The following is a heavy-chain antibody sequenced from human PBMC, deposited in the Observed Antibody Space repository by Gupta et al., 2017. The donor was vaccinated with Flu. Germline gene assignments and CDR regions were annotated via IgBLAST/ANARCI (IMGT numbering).Heavy chain of an antibody. CDR1: GGSIGRADYY. Sequence: QVQLRESGPGVVKTAQTLSLTCTVSGGSIGRADYYWSWIRQFPGKGLEWIGYIYHSGGTYYNPSLLRRVLMSIDRSKNQFSLDLSSVTAADSAVYYCTGGRFEDTSGYYFTEFDSWGQGARVTVAA. D-gene: IGHD3-22*01. J-gene: IGHJ4*02. CDR3: TGGRFEDTSGYYFTEFDS. V-gene: IGHV4-30-4*03. CDR2: IYHSGGT.